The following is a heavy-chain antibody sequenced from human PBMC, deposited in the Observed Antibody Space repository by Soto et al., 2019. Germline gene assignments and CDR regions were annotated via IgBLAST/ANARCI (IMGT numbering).Heavy chain of an antibody. CDR1: GGSFSSGH. CDR2: INNSGIT. Sequence: SEPLSLTCNVAGGSFSSGHWGWIRQPPGKGPEWSGKINNSGITNYNPSLKSRATISVDTSKNQFSLKLTSVTAADTAVYYCARDRPWDCSSSNYCYYYGLDVWGQGTTVTVSS. D-gene: IGHD2-2*01. CDR3: ARDRPWDCSSSNYCYYYGLDV. J-gene: IGHJ6*02. V-gene: IGHV4-59*01.